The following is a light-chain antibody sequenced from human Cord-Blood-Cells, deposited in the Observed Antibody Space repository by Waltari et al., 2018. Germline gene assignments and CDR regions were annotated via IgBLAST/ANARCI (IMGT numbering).Light chain of an antibody. CDR3: QQLNSY. CDR2: AAT. J-gene: IGKJ5*01. Sequence: DIQLTQSPSFLSASVGDRVPITCRASQGISSYLAWYQQKPGKAPKLLIYAATTLQSGVPSSFSGSGSGTEFTLTISSLQPEDFATYYCQQLNSYFGQGTRLEIK. CDR1: QGISSY. V-gene: IGKV1-9*01.